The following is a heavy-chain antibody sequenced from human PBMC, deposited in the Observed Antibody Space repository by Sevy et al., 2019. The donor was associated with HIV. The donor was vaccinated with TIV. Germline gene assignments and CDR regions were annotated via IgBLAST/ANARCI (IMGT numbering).Heavy chain of an antibody. V-gene: IGHV4-30-4*01. CDR1: GGSFTSSDSY. D-gene: IGHD5-12*01. CDR3: ASKRGYNDGPFYY. J-gene: IGHJ4*02. Sequence: SETLSLTCTVSGGSFTSSDSYWSWIRQPPGEGLDWIGYIHYTGGTYYNPFLKSRVAMSVDTSEKQFYLKLSFLTAADTAVYYCASKRGYNDGPFYYWGQGTLVTVSS. CDR2: IHYTGGT.